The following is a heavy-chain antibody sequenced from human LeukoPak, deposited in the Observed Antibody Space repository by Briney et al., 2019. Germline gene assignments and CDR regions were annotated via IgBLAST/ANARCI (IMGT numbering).Heavy chain of an antibody. J-gene: IGHJ4*02. V-gene: IGHV1-18*01. CDR3: ARGPIAAAGDY. D-gene: IGHD6-13*01. Sequence: GASVKVSCKASGYTFTNYGITWVRQAPGPGLEWMGWISANNGDTKSAQNLQGRVTMTRDTSTSTAYMELWSLRSDDTAVYYYARGPIAAAGDYWGQGTLVTVSS. CDR1: GYTFTNYG. CDR2: ISANNGDT.